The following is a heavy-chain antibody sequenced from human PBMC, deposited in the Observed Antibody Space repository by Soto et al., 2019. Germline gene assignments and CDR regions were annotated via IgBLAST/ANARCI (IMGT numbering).Heavy chain of an antibody. D-gene: IGHD3-22*01. V-gene: IGHV3-23*01. CDR1: GFTFSSYA. J-gene: IGHJ6*02. Sequence: GGSLRLSCAASGFTFSSYAMTWVRQAPGKGLEWVSGISGSGGSTYYADSVKGRFTISRDNSKNTMYLQMNSLRAEDTAAYYCAKGVRSYYYYGMDVWGQGTTVTVSS. CDR3: AKGVRSYYYYGMDV. CDR2: ISGSGGST.